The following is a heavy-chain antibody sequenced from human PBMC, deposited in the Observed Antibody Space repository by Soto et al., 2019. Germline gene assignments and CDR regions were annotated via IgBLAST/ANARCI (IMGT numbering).Heavy chain of an antibody. V-gene: IGHV3-7*01. CDR1: GFTFSDYW. D-gene: IGHD2-15*01. CDR2: IKYDGAEK. CDR3: ARELTVVVAATQYYYYYGMDV. J-gene: IGHJ6*02. Sequence: GGSLRLSCAASGFTFSDYWMNWVRQAPGKGLEWVASIKYDGAEKTYVDSVKGRFTISRDNSKNSVYLQMDSLRAEDTAVYYCARELTVVVAATQYYYYYGMDVWGQGTTVTVSS.